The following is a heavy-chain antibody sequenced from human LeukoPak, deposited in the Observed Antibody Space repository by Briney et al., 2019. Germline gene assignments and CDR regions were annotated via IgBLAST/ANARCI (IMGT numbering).Heavy chain of an antibody. CDR1: GGSISSGGYS. CDR2: IYYSGST. CDR3: ASCWGWFDP. Sequence: SETLSLTCVVSGGSISSGGYSWSWIRQPPGKGLEWIGYIYYSGSTYHNPSLKSRVTISVDTSKNQFSLKLSSVTAADTAVYYCASCWGWFDPWGQGTLVTVSS. D-gene: IGHD7-27*01. J-gene: IGHJ5*02. V-gene: IGHV4-30-4*08.